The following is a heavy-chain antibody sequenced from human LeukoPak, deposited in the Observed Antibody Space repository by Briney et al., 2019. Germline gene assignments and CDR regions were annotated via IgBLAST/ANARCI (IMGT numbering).Heavy chain of an antibody. CDR3: ARRKLYMGDYYYYMGV. CDR1: GYTFTSYD. Sequence: ASVKVSCKASGYTFTSYDINWVRQATGQGLEWMGWMNPNSGSTGYAQKFQGRVTITRNTSISTAYMELSSLRSEDTAVYYCARRKLYMGDYYYYMGVWGKGTTVTISS. CDR2: MNPNSGST. D-gene: IGHD2-8*01. V-gene: IGHV1-8*03. J-gene: IGHJ6*03.